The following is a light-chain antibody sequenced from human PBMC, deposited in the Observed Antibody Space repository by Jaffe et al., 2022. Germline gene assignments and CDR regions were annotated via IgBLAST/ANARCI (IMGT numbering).Light chain of an antibody. Sequence: QAVVTQEPSLTVSPGGTVTLTCGSSTGAVTNGHYPYWFQQKPGQAPRTLIYDTNNKHSWTPARFSGSLLGGKAGLTLSGAQPEDEADYYCMLSSSGDDWVWVFGGGTKLTVL. J-gene: IGLJ3*02. V-gene: IGLV7-46*01. CDR1: TGAVTNGHY. CDR2: DTN. CDR3: MLSSSGDDWVWV.